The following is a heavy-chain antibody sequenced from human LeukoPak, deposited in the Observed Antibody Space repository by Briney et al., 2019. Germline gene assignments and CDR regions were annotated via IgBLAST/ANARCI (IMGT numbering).Heavy chain of an antibody. CDR3: ARVGEVLWFGELNPFDY. CDR2: ISVYNGNT. D-gene: IGHD3-10*01. J-gene: IGHJ4*02. Sequence: ASVKVSCKASGYTFTSYGISWVRQAPGQGLEWMGWISVYNGNTNYAQKLQGRVTMTTDTSTSTAYMELRSLRSDDTAVYYCARVGEVLWFGELNPFDYWGQGTLVTVSS. V-gene: IGHV1-18*01. CDR1: GYTFTSYG.